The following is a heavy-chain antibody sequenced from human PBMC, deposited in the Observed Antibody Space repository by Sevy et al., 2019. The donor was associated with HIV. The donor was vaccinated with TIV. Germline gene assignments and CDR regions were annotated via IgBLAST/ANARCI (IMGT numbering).Heavy chain of an antibody. Sequence: GGSLRLSCAASGFTFSSYGMHWVRQAPGKGLEWVAVIWYDGSNKYYVDSVKGRFTISRDNSKNTLYLQMNSLRAEDTAVYYCAGDCIKYSSSSEENYYYYGMDVWGQGTTVTVSS. CDR3: AGDCIKYSSSSEENYYYYGMDV. CDR1: GFTFSSYG. V-gene: IGHV3-33*01. D-gene: IGHD6-6*01. J-gene: IGHJ6*02. CDR2: IWYDGSNK.